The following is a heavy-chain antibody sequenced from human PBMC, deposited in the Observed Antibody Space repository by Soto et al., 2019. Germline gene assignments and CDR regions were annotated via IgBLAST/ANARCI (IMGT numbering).Heavy chain of an antibody. V-gene: IGHV1-18*01. CDR2: ISVYNGNT. CDR1: GYTFSSYG. CDR3: ARDRLGVAAAGYDY. D-gene: IGHD6-13*01. Sequence: ASVKVSCKASGYTFSSYGINWGRQAPGQGLEWMGWISVYNGNTNYGQKLQGRVTMTTDTSSSTAYMELRSLRSDDTAVYYCARDRLGVAAAGYDYWGQGTLVTVSS. J-gene: IGHJ4*02.